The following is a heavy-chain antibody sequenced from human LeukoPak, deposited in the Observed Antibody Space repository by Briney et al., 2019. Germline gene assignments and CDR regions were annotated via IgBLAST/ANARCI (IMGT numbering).Heavy chain of an antibody. CDR3: ARGEISGYFDY. J-gene: IGHJ4*02. D-gene: IGHD3-22*01. V-gene: IGHV3-20*04. CDR1: GFTFDDYG. CDR2: INWNGGST. Sequence: GGSLRLSCAASGFTFDDYGLSWVRQAPGKGLEWVSGINWNGGSTGYADSVKGRFTISRDNAKKSLYLQMNSLRAEDTALYYCARGEISGYFDYWGQGTLVTVSS.